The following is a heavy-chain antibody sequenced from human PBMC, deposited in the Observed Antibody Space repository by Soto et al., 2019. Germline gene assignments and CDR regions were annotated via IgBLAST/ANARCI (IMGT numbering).Heavy chain of an antibody. Sequence: ASVKVSCKASGYTFTGYYMHLVRQAPVQVLELIVWINPNIFGTNYSQKFQGWFTITMYTSIITSYIELSRPRSDDTSVYYCARDPDIPYYGMDVWGQGTTVTVSS. V-gene: IGHV1-2*04. CDR1: GYTFTGYY. CDR3: ARDPDIPYYGMDV. D-gene: IGHD2-15*01. J-gene: IGHJ6*02. CDR2: INPNIFGT.